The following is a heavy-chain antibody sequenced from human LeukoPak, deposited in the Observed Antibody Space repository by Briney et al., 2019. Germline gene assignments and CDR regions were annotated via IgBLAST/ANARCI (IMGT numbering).Heavy chain of an antibody. CDR1: GYTFTSYG. D-gene: IGHD3-22*01. CDR3: ARASLPYYYDSSGYPIAFDI. Sequence: ASVKVSCKASGYTFTSYGISWVRQAPGQGLEWMGWISAYNGNTNYAQKFQGRVTITTDESTSTAYMELSSLRSEDTAVYYCARASLPYYYDSSGYPIAFDIWGQETMVTVSS. V-gene: IGHV1-18*01. J-gene: IGHJ3*02. CDR2: ISAYNGNT.